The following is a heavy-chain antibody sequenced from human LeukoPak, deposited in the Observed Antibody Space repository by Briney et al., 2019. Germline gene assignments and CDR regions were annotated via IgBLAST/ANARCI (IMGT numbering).Heavy chain of an antibody. CDR2: IRKATEGGAT. V-gene: IGHV3-15*01. J-gene: IGHJ4*02. Sequence: AGGSLRLSCAASGFTFSNVWMGWFRQAPGKGLEWFGRIRKATEGGATDYAAPVQGRFTISRDDSSNTLYLQMNSLKTEDTAVYFCAYAMWGSQCTCPDYWGQGTLVTVSS. D-gene: IGHD3-16*01. CDR3: AYAMWGSQCTCPDY. CDR1: GFTFSNVW.